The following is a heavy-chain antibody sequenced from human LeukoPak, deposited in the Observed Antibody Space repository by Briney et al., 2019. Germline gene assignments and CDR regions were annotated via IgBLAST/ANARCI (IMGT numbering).Heavy chain of an antibody. V-gene: IGHV3-11*04. CDR2: ISMSGSNK. CDR1: GFIFSDYY. Sequence: PGGSLRLSCAASGFIFSDYYLTWVRQAPGTGPEWVSFISMSGSNKSYADSVKGRFTISRDNAKNPLYLQMNSLRAEDTAVYYCAIEMATIPNPDPFDYWGQGTLVTVSS. D-gene: IGHD5-24*01. CDR3: AIEMATIPNPDPFDY. J-gene: IGHJ4*02.